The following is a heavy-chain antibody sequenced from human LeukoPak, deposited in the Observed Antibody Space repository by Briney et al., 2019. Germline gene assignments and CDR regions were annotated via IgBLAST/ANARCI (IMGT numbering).Heavy chain of an antibody. CDR2: ISSSSSYI. V-gene: IGHV3-21*01. D-gene: IGHD1-1*01. CDR3: ARDLSRTTGTSDYYYYGMDV. Sequence: GGSLRLSCAASGFTFSSYSMNWVRQAPGKGLEWVSSISSSSSYIYYADSVKGRFTISRDNAKNSLYLQMNSLRAEDTAVYYCARDLSRTTGTSDYYYYGMDVWGQGTTVTVSS. CDR1: GFTFSSYS. J-gene: IGHJ6*02.